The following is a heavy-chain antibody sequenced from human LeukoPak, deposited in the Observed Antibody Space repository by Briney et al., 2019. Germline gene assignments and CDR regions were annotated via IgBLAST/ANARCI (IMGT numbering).Heavy chain of an antibody. D-gene: IGHD4-17*01. CDR3: ARGSALTVTTDY. Sequence: SQTLTLTCTVSGGSISSGGYYWSWIRQHPGKGLEWIGYIHYSGSTYYNPSLKSRVTISVDTSKNQFSLKLSSVTAADTAVYYCARGSALTVTTDYWGQGTLVTVSS. CDR1: GGSISSGGYY. CDR2: IHYSGST. J-gene: IGHJ4*02. V-gene: IGHV4-31*03.